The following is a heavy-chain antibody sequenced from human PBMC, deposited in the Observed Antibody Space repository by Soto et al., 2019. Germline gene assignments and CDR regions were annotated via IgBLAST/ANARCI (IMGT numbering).Heavy chain of an antibody. CDR3: ARGFYSGSNPSSFDY. J-gene: IGHJ4*02. V-gene: IGHV1-69*01. CDR2: ITPTLNIA. CDR1: GGTFSSYS. Sequence: QLQLVQSGAEVREPGSSVKVSCKASGGTFSSYSVIWVRQAPGQGLEWMGGITPTLNIAKYAEKFQGRVTITADESTSTVNMHLSSLRSEDTAVDVWARGFYSGSNPSSFDYWGQGTLVAVSS. D-gene: IGHD1-26*01.